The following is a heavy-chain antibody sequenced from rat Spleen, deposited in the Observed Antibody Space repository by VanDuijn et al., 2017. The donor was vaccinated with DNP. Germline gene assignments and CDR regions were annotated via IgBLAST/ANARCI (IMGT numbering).Heavy chain of an antibody. D-gene: IGHD1-11*01. CDR2: ISASGGST. Sequence: EVQLVESGGGFVQPGRSLKLSCVVSGFTFSDCNMAWVRQAPKKGLEWVASISASGGSTSYRDSVKGRFTISRDNAKSILYLQMDSLRSEDTATYYCAKAGGYSPWYFDYWGQGVMVTVSS. CDR1: GFTFSDCN. J-gene: IGHJ2*01. CDR3: AKAGGYSPWYFDY. V-gene: IGHV5-25*01.